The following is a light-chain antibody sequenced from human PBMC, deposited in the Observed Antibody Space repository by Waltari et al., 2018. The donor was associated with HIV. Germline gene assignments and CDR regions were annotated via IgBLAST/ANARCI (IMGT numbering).Light chain of an antibody. CDR3: QSADSSGIWG. J-gene: IGLJ2*01. Sequence: SYELTQPPSLSVSSGQTARITCSGDILTKQSAYWYQQKPGQAPVLLIYKDNKRPSGIPQRFSGSSSGTTVTLTISGVQAEDEADYYWQSADSSGIWGVAGGTQVTVL. V-gene: IGLV3-25*03. CDR1: ILTKQS. CDR2: KDN.